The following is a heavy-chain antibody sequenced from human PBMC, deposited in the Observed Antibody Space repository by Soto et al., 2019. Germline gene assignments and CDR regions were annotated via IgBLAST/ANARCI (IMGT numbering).Heavy chain of an antibody. CDR2: FDPEDGET. J-gene: IGHJ4*02. CDR3: ARGDEGYCSGGSCYYNY. D-gene: IGHD2-15*01. CDR1: GYTLTELS. Sequence: ASVKVSCKVSGYTLTELSMHWVRQAPGKGLEWMGGFDPEDGETIYAQKFQGRVTMTEDTSTDTAYMELSSLRSEDTAVYYCARGDEGYCSGGSCYYNYWGQGTLVTVSS. V-gene: IGHV1-24*01.